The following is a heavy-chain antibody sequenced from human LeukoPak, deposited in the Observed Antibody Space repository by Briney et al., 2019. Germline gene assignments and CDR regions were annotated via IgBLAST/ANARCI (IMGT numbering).Heavy chain of an antibody. CDR3: TRDEQSWLRLRSTSNYYYYMDV. J-gene: IGHJ6*03. D-gene: IGHD5-12*01. CDR1: GFTFSRYW. Sequence: GGSLRLSCAASGFTFSRYWTSWVRQAPGKGLEWVGFIRSKAYGGTTEYAASVEGRFTISRDDSKSIAYLQMNSLKTEDTAVYYCTRDEQSWLRLRSTSNYYYYMDVWGKGTTVTVSS. V-gene: IGHV3-49*04. CDR2: IRSKAYGGTT.